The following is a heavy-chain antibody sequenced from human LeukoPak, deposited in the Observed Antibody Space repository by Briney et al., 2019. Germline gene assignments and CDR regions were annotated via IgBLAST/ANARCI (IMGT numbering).Heavy chain of an antibody. CDR1: GFTFNNYA. V-gene: IGHV3-21*01. Sequence: GGSLRLSCAASGFTFNNYAINWVRQAPGKGLQWVSSITKSGDQTYFADSVKGRFTISRDNAENSVSLQMSSLRAEDTAIYYCARDDVGYTQLDYRGQGTLVTVSS. CDR3: ARDDVGYTQLDY. CDR2: ITKSGDQT. D-gene: IGHD5-18*01. J-gene: IGHJ4*02.